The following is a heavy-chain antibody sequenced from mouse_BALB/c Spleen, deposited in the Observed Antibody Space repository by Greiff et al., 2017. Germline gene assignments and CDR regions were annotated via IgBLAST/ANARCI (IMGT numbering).Heavy chain of an antibody. CDR3: ARLGLREAWFAY. D-gene: IGHD2-4*01. Sequence: EVKLVESGGGLVKPGGSPKLSCAASGFTFSSYGMSWVRQTPDKRLEWVATISSGGSYTYYPDSVKGRFTISRDNAKNTLYLQMSSLKSEDTAMYYCARLGLREAWFAYWGQGTLVTVSA. CDR1: GFTFSSYG. CDR2: ISSGGSYT. J-gene: IGHJ3*01. V-gene: IGHV5-6*03.